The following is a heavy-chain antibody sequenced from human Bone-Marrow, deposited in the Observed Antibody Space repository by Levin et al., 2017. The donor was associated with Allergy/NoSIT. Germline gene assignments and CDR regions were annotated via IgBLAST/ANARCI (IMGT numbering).Heavy chain of an antibody. D-gene: IGHD2-15*01. CDR2: IRGSNGET. J-gene: IGHJ4*02. CDR1: GFTFSNYA. CDR3: TKDQEDFDRGKLDY. V-gene: IGHV3-23*01. Sequence: GESLKISCAASGFTFSNYAMSWVRQTPGKGLEWVSNIRGSNGETVYADSVKGRFTISRDNSKNILYLQMNSLRVEDMAIYYCTKDQEDFDRGKLDYWGRGTLVTVSS.